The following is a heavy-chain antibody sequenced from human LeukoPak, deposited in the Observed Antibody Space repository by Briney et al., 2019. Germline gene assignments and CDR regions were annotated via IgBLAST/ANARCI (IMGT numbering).Heavy chain of an antibody. J-gene: IGHJ4*02. CDR3: ARSSGTYHFDY. Sequence: GSLRLSCAASGFTFSSYEMNWVRQAPGKGLEWVSYISSSGTTIYYADSVKGRFTISRGNAKNSLFLQVNSLRAEDTAVYYCARSSGTYHFDYWGQGTLVTVSS. CDR1: GFTFSSYE. CDR2: ISSSGTTI. D-gene: IGHD1-26*01. V-gene: IGHV3-48*03.